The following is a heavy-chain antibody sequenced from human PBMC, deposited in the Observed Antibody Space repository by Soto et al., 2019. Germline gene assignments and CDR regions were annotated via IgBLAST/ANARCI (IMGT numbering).Heavy chain of an antibody. CDR1: GGTFSSYA. CDR3: ARGYDCSSTSCYYYYYGMDV. D-gene: IGHD2-2*01. J-gene: IGHJ6*02. Sequence: GASVKVSCKASGGTFSSYAISWVRQAPGQGLEWMGGIIPIFGTANYAQKFQGRVTITADKSTSTAYMELSSLRSEDTAVYYCARGYDCSSTSCYYYYYGMDVWGQGTTVTVSS. V-gene: IGHV1-69*06. CDR2: IIPIFGTA.